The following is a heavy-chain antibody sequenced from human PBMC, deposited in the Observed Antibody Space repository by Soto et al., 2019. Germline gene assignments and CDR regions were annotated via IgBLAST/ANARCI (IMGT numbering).Heavy chain of an antibody. CDR3: ARGGRITRVRGALDY. D-gene: IGHD3-10*01. J-gene: IGHJ4*02. V-gene: IGHV1-69*13. CDR2: IIPIFGTA. CDR1: GGTFSSYA. Sequence: SLKVSCKASGGTFSSYAISWVRQAPGQGLEWMGGIIPIFGTANYAQKFQGRVTITADESTSTAYMELSSLRSGDTAVYYCARGGRITRVRGALDYWGQGTLGTVS.